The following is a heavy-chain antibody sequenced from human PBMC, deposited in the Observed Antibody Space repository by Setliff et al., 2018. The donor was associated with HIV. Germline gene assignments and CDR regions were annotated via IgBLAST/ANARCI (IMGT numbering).Heavy chain of an antibody. CDR3: ARPSAGGGYNYWYFDL. CDR1: GGSFSNYF. CDR2: FRLSGGT. J-gene: IGHJ2*01. V-gene: IGHV4-34*01. Sequence: SETLSLTCGVFGGSFSNYFWTWMRQPPGKGLEWIGEFRLSGGTNYNYNPSLETRVTISVDTSKNQFSLKLDSVTAADTAFYYCARPSAGGGYNYWYFDLWGRGTLVTVSS. D-gene: IGHD5-12*01.